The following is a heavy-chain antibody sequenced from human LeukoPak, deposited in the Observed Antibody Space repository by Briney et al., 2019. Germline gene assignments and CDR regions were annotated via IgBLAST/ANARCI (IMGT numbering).Heavy chain of an antibody. CDR2: IYSGGNT. V-gene: IGHV3-53*01. CDR3: ARVTSSYGINWFDP. J-gene: IGHJ5*02. Sequence: GGSLRLSCAASGFTFSSNYMSWVRQAPGKGLEWVSVIYSGGNTYYAASVKGRFTISRDNSKNTLYLQMNSLRAEDTAVYYCARVTSSYGINWFDPWGQGTLVTVSS. D-gene: IGHD5-18*01. CDR1: GFTFSSNY.